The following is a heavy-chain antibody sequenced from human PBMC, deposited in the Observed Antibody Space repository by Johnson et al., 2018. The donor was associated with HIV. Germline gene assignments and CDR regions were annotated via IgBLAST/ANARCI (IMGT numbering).Heavy chain of an antibody. CDR2: IPYDGSDK. CDR1: GFSFSSYG. CDR3: ARERGLGHAFDI. D-gene: IGHD7-27*01. Sequence: QVHLVESGGGLIQPGGSLRLSCATSGFSFSSYGMYWVRQAPGKGLAWVSFIPYDGSDKYYTDSVKGRFTISRKNAKNSLYIQMNSLRAGDTAVYYCARERGLGHAFDIWGQGTMVTVSS. J-gene: IGHJ3*02. V-gene: IGHV3-33*05.